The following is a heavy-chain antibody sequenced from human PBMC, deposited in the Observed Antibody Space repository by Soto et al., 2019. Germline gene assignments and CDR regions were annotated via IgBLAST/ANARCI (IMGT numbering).Heavy chain of an antibody. V-gene: IGHV3-23*01. CDR2: ISGSGGST. J-gene: IGHJ6*03. CDR1: GFTFSSYA. Sequence: EVQLLESGGGLVQPGGSLRLSCAASGFTFSSYAMSWVHQAPGKGLEWVSAISGSGGSTYYADSVKGRFTISRDNSKNTLYLQMNSLRAEDTAVYYCAKVLSGYYYYYMDVWGKGTTVTVSS. D-gene: IGHD3-10*01. CDR3: AKVLSGYYYYYMDV.